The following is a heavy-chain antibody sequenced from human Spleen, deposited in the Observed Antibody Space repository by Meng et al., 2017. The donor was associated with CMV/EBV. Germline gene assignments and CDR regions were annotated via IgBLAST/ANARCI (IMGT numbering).Heavy chain of an antibody. D-gene: IGHD1-26*01. J-gene: IGHJ4*02. V-gene: IGHV3-21*01. CDR3: ARADYSGSYGLVDY. CDR2: ISSSSSYI. Sequence: GESLKISCAASGFAFSGHWLHWVRQAPGKGLEWVSSISSSSSYIYYADSVKGRFTISRDNAKNSLYLQMNSLRAEDTAVYYCARADYSGSYGLVDYWGQGTLVTVSS. CDR1: GFAFSGHW.